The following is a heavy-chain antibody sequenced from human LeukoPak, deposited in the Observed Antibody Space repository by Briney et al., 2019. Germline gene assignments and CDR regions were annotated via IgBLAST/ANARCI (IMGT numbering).Heavy chain of an antibody. V-gene: IGHV3-11*01. CDR2: ISYSGDTK. CDR3: ARAERFYWYFDL. D-gene: IGHD1-1*01. Sequence: PGGSLRLSCAASEFTFSDYYMSWIRQAPGKGLEWVSYISYSGDTKYYADSVKGRFTVSRDNAKNSLYLQMNSLKAEDTAVYYCARAERFYWYFDLWGRGTLVTVSS. CDR1: EFTFSDYY. J-gene: IGHJ2*01.